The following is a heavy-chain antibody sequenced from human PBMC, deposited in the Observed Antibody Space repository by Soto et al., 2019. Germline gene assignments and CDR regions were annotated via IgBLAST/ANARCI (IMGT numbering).Heavy chain of an antibody. CDR3: AGTTSHYWYYMDV. Sequence: SQTLSLTCAISGDSVSSNNAAWNWIRQSPSRGLEWLGRTYYRSRWYNDYAVSVKSRITVNPDTSKNQFSLQLTSVTPEDTAVYYCAGTTSHYWYYMDVWSKGTTVTVSS. J-gene: IGHJ6*03. V-gene: IGHV6-1*01. CDR1: GDSVSSNNAA. D-gene: IGHD1-7*01. CDR2: TYYRSRWYN.